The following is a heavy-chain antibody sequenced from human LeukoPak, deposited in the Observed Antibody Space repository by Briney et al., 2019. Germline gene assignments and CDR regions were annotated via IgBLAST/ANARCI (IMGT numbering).Heavy chain of an antibody. CDR1: GGSISSYC. CDR3: ARERANYYGSGSYLGWFDP. CDR2: IYTSGST. J-gene: IGHJ5*02. Sequence: PSETLSLTCTVSGGSISSYCWSWIRQPAGKGLEWIGRIYTSGSTNYNPSLKSRVTMSVDTSKNQFSLKLSSVTAADTAVYYCARERANYYGSGSYLGWFDPWGQGTLVTVSS. D-gene: IGHD3-10*01. V-gene: IGHV4-4*07.